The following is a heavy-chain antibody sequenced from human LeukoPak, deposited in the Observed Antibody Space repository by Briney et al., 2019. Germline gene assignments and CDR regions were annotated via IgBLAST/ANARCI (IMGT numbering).Heavy chain of an antibody. Sequence: PSETLSLTCTVSGVSISSDSYYWGWIRQPPGKGLEWIGSIYYSGSTYYNPSLKSRVTISVDTSKNQFSLKLSSVTAADTAVYYCASNIIVGATSDAFDIWGQGTMVTVSS. CDR2: IYYSGST. CDR3: ASNIIVGATSDAFDI. V-gene: IGHV4-39*01. CDR1: GVSISSDSYY. J-gene: IGHJ3*02. D-gene: IGHD1-26*01.